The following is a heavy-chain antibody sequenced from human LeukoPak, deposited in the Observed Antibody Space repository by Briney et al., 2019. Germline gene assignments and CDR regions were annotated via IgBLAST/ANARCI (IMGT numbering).Heavy chain of an antibody. J-gene: IGHJ4*02. CDR1: GYRFPSYY. CDR2: INPNNGAT. CDR3: ARDHGTDGTTFTLNFDC. V-gene: IGHV1-2*02. D-gene: IGHD1-1*01. Sequence: ASVKVSCKASGYRFPSYYIHWVRQAPGQGLEWMGWINPNNGATKYAQKFRGGVTLTTDTSLTTVFMELTWLTSDDTATYYCARDHGTDGTTFTLNFDCWGQGTLVTVSS.